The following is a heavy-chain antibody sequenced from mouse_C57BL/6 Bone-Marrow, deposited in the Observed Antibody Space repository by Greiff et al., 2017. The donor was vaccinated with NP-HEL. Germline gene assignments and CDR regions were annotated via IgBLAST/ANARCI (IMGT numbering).Heavy chain of an antibody. V-gene: IGHV7-1*01. CDR3: ARDGGRYFDV. Sequence: EVHLVESGGGLVQSGRSLRLSCATSGFTFSDFYMEWVRQAPGKGLEWIAASRNKANDYTTEYSASVKGRFIVSRDTSQSILYLQMNALRAEDTAIYYCARDGGRYFDVWGTGTTVTVSS. CDR1: GFTFSDFY. D-gene: IGHD3-3*01. CDR2: SRNKANDYTT. J-gene: IGHJ1*03.